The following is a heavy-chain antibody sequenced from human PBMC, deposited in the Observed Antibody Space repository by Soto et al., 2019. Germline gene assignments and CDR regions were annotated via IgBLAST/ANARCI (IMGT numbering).Heavy chain of an antibody. CDR2: ISLYSDGT. V-gene: IGHV1-18*01. CDR1: GYTFSNYG. J-gene: IGHJ5*02. Sequence: QVQLVQSGGEAKRPGASVNVSCKTSGYTFSNYGITWVRQAPGQPLEWLGWISLYSDGTNYAQKFQGRVSMTTDTSTTTAYMELRSLRSDDTAVYYCARVVPGAEAWFGPWGQGTLVTVSS. CDR3: ARVVPGAEAWFGP. D-gene: IGHD2-2*01.